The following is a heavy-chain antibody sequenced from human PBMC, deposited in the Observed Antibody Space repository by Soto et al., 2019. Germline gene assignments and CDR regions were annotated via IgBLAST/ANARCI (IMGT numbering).Heavy chain of an antibody. CDR1: GGSISSYY. D-gene: IGHD3-10*01. CDR2: IYYSGST. CDR3: ARDRLLRGVIPGDYYYYGMDV. V-gene: IGHV4-59*01. J-gene: IGHJ6*02. Sequence: PSETLSLTCTVSGGSISSYYWSWIRQPPGKGLEWIGYIYYSGSTNYNPSLKSRVTISVDTSKNQFSLKLSSVTAADTAVYYCARDRLLRGVIPGDYYYYGMDVWGQGTTVTVSS.